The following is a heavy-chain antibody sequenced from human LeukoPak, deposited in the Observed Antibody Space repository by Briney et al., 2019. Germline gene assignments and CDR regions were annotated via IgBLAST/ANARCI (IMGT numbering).Heavy chain of an antibody. V-gene: IGHV4-59*12. J-gene: IGHJ3*02. Sequence: SETLSLTCTVSGGSISSYYWSWIRQPPGKGLEWIGYIYYSGSTNYNPSLKSRVTISVDTSKNQFSLKLNSVTAADTAVYYCARVGRLTWGNLDAFDIWGQGTMVTVSS. CDR1: GGSISSYY. CDR3: ARVGRLTWGNLDAFDI. CDR2: IYYSGST. D-gene: IGHD3/OR15-3a*01.